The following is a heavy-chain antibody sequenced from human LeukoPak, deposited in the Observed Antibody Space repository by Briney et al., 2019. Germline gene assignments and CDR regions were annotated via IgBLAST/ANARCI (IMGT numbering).Heavy chain of an antibody. CDR3: ARHFDPHGSDAFDI. J-gene: IGHJ3*02. CDR2: IYYSGST. V-gene: IGHV4-59*01. Sequence: PSETLSLTCTVSGGSISSYYWSWIRQPPGKGLEWIGYIYYSGSTNYNPSLKSRVTISVDTSKNQFSLKPSSVTAADTAVYYCARHFDPHGSDAFDIWGQGTMVTVSS. CDR1: GGSISSYY. D-gene: IGHD3-3*02.